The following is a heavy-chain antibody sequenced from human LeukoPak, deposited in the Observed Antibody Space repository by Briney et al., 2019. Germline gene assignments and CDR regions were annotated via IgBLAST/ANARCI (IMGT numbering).Heavy chain of an antibody. CDR3: AKAHSSGWYHFDY. D-gene: IGHD6-19*01. CDR2: ISYDGSNK. V-gene: IGHV3-30*18. CDR1: GFTFSSYG. Sequence: GGSLRLSCAASGFTFSSYGMHWVRQAPGKGLEWVAVISYDGSNKYYADSVKGRFTISRDNPKNTLYLQMSSLRAEDAAVYYCAKAHSSGWYHFDYWGQGTLVTVSS. J-gene: IGHJ4*02.